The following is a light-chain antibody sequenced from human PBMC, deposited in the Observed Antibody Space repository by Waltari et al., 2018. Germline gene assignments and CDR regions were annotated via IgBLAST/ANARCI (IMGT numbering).Light chain of an antibody. CDR3: QHYLSSPPT. CDR2: GAG. J-gene: IGKJ4*02. V-gene: IGKV4-1*01. Sequence: DIVMTQPPESLAVSLGDRATIRCRSSRSVLYSPTNKNYLAWYQQKPGQPPKLLIYGAGPRASGGTDRFSCSGSGTDCTLVISCLKLEEVALYICQHYLSSPPTFGRGTRVE. CDR1: RSVLYSPTNKNY.